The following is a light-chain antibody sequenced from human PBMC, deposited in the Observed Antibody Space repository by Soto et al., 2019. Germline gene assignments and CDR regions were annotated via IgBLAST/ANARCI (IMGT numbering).Light chain of an antibody. CDR1: SSDVGGYNY. V-gene: IGLV2-14*01. Sequence: QCSLTQPSSGYGFPGQSITISCPRTSSDVGGYNYVSWYQQHPGKAPKFMIYDVSNRPSGVSNRFSGSKSGNTASLTISGLQAEDEADYYCCSYTTSNTRQIVFGTGTKVTV. CDR2: DVS. CDR3: CSYTTSNTRQIV. J-gene: IGLJ1*01.